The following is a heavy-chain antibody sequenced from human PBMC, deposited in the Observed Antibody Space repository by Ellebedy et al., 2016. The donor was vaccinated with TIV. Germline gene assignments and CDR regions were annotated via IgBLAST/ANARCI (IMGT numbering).Heavy chain of an antibody. V-gene: IGHV3-23*01. Sequence: GESLKISXAASGFTFSSYAMSWVRQAPGKGLEWVSAISGSGGSTYYADSVKGRFTISRDNSKNTLYLQMNSLRAEDTAVYYCAKGVYGDYSSDYWGQGTLVTVSS. CDR3: AKGVYGDYSSDY. D-gene: IGHD4-17*01. CDR1: GFTFSSYA. J-gene: IGHJ4*02. CDR2: ISGSGGST.